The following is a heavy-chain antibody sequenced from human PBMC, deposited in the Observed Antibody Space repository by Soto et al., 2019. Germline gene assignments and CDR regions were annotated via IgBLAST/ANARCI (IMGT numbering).Heavy chain of an antibody. V-gene: IGHV1-46*01. Sequence: ASVKVSCKASGYSFISYYMHRVRQAPGQGLEWMGMINPSGGSTSYAQKFQGRVTMTRDTSTSTVYMELSSLRSEDTAVYHCARNDNSGLDYWGQGTLVTVYS. D-gene: IGHD3-22*01. J-gene: IGHJ4*02. CDR3: ARNDNSGLDY. CDR2: INPSGGST. CDR1: GYSFISYY.